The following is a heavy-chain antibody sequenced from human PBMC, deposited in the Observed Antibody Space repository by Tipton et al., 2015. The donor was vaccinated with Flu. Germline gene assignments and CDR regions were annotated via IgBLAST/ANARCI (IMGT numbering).Heavy chain of an antibody. CDR2: IIPIFGLA. CDR3: ANLRGTVAGANSGWFDP. Sequence: QSGPEVKKPGSSVRVSCKSSGGSFNTFAITWVRQAPGQGLEWVGRIIPIFGLASYAEKFQGRVTITADESTGTAYMELSNLRSEDTAIYYCANLRGTVAGANSGWFDPWGQGTLVTVSS. D-gene: IGHD6-19*01. V-gene: IGHV1-69*15. CDR1: GGSFNTFA. J-gene: IGHJ5*02.